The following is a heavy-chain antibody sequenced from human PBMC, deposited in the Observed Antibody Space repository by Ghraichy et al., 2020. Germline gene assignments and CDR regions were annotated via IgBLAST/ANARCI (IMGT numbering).Heavy chain of an antibody. J-gene: IGHJ4*02. CDR2: IYHSGST. CDR1: GGSISSGGYS. V-gene: IGHV4-30-2*01. Sequence: SETLSLTCAVSGGSISSGGYSWSWIRQPPGKGLEWIGYIYHSGSTYYNPSLKSRVTISVDRSKNQFSLKLSSVTAADTAVYYCARADSGYDTHFDYWGQGTLVTVSS. D-gene: IGHD5-12*01. CDR3: ARADSGYDTHFDY.